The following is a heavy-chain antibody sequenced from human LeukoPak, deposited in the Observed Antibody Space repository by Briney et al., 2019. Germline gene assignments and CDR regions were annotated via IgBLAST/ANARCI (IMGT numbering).Heavy chain of an antibody. V-gene: IGHV1-2*02. CDR2: INPNSGDT. D-gene: IGHD3-22*01. CDR3: ARDERYDSSGYPFDY. J-gene: IGHJ4*02. Sequence: GAPVKVSCKASGYTFTGYLIHWVRQAPGQGLEWMGWINPNSGDTNYAQKFQGRVTMTRDTSISTAYMELSRLRSDDTAVYYCARDERYDSSGYPFDYWGQGTLVTVSS. CDR1: GYTFTGYL.